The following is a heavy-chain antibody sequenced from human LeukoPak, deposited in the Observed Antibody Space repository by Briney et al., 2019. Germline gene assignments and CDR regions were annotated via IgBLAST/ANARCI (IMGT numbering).Heavy chain of an antibody. J-gene: IGHJ4*02. CDR1: GGSMSSYY. D-gene: IGHD4-17*01. CDR2: IFHSGNP. Sequence: SETLSLTCIVSGGSMSSYYWGWIRQPPGKGLEWLGYIFHSGNPNYNPSLKSRVAISIHTSKNQFSLRLSSVTTADTAVYYCARLGDDYGDLTPDYWGQGSLVTVSS. CDR3: ARLGDDYGDLTPDY. V-gene: IGHV4-59*12.